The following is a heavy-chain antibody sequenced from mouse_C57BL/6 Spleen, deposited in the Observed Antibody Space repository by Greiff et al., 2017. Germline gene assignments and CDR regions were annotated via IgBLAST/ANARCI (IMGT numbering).Heavy chain of an antibody. CDR2: IYPDNGGT. CDR3: SRGGSSGYSFAY. V-gene: IGHV1-18*01. J-gene: IGHJ3*01. D-gene: IGHD3-2*02. Sequence: VQLQQSGPELVKPGASVKLPCKASGYTFTDYNMDWVKQSPGQSLEWIGNIYPDNGGTIYNQKFKGKATLTVDKSSSTAYMELRSLTSEDSAGYYCSRGGSSGYSFAYWGQGTLATVS. CDR1: GYTFTDYN.